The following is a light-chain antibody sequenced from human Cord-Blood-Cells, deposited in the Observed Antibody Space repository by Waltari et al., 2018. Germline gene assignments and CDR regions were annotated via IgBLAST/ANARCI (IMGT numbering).Light chain of an antibody. V-gene: IGLV2-23*01. CDR3: CSYAGSSTWV. J-gene: IGLJ3*02. CDR2: EGS. Sequence: QSALTQPASVSGSPGQSITISCTGTSSDVGSYNLVSWYQQHPGKAPKLMIYEGSKRPSGVSNRCAGSKSGNTASLTISGRRAEDEADYYCCSYAGSSTWVFGGRTKLTIL. CDR1: SSDVGSYNL.